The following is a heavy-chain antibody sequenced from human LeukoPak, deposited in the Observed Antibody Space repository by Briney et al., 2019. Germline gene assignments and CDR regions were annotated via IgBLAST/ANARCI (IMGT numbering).Heavy chain of an antibody. D-gene: IGHD3-3*01. J-gene: IGHJ6*03. CDR2: ISASRGIT. CDR3: VRGSLASGVVVYYYYYLDV. Sequence: GGSLRLSCAASGFTFSSYAMNWVRQAPGMGLEWLSYISASRGITYYADSVKGRFTISRDNAKNSLYLQMNSLRAEDTAVYYCVRGSLASGVVVYYYYYLDVWGKGTTVTVSS. V-gene: IGHV3-48*01. CDR1: GFTFSSYA.